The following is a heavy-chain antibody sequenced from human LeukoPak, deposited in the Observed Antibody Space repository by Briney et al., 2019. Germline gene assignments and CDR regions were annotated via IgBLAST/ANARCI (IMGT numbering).Heavy chain of an antibody. V-gene: IGHV3-30*18. CDR3: AKVRGALDY. CDR2: ISYDGSNK. Sequence: GRSLRLSCAASGFTFSSYGMHWVRQAPGKGLEWVAVISYDGSNKYYADSVKGRFTISRDNSKNTLYLQMNSLRAGDTAVYYCAKVRGALDYWGQGTLVTVSS. D-gene: IGHD1-26*01. CDR1: GFTFSSYG. J-gene: IGHJ4*02.